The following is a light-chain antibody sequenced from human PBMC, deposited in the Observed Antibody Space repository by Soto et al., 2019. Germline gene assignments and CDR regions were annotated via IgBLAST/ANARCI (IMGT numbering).Light chain of an antibody. V-gene: IGKV1-39*01. J-gene: IGKJ2*01. CDR1: QGVGSN. CDR2: AAS. CDR3: QQSYSTPYT. Sequence: MTQSPGTLSVSPGERATLSCRASQGVGSNLAWYQQKPGKAPKLLIYAASSLQSGVPSRFSGSGSGTDFTLTISSLQPEDFATYYCQQSYSTPYTFGQGTKLEIK.